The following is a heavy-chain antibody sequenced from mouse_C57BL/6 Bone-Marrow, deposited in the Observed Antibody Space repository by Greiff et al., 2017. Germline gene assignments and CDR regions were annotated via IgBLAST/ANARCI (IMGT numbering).Heavy chain of an antibody. J-gene: IGHJ1*03. V-gene: IGHV5-17*01. Sequence: EVKLQESGGGLVKPGGSLKLSCAASGFTFSDYGMHWVRQAPEKGLEWVAYISSGSSTIYYADTVKGRFTISRDNAKNNLFLQMTSRRSEDTAMYYCARMNYGSSPYWYFDVWGTGTTVTVSS. CDR3: ARMNYGSSPYWYFDV. CDR1: GFTFSDYG. CDR2: ISSGSSTI. D-gene: IGHD1-1*01.